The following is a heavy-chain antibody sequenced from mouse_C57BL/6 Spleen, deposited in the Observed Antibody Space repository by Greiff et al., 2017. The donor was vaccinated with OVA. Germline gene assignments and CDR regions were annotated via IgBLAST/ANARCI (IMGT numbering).Heavy chain of an antibody. D-gene: IGHD3-1*01. CDR2: ISNGGGST. Sequence: EVMLVESGGGLVQPGGSLKLSCAASGFTFSDYYMYWVRQTPEKRLEWVAYISNGGGSTYYPDTVKGRFTLSRDNAKNTLYLQMSRLKAEDTAMYYCARSRGYFDYWGQGTTLTVSS. J-gene: IGHJ2*01. V-gene: IGHV5-12*01. CDR3: ARSRGYFDY. CDR1: GFTFSDYY.